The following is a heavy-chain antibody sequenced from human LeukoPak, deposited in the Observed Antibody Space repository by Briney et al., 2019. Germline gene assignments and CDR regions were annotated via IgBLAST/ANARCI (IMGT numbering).Heavy chain of an antibody. CDR3: ASTSGYNWFDP. V-gene: IGHV4-59*01. Sequence: SETLSLTCTVSGGSISLYYWSWIRQPPGKRLEWIGYIYDSGSTNYNPSLKSRVTISVDTSKNQFSLKLSSVTAADTAVYYCASTSGYNWFDPWGQGTLVTVSS. D-gene: IGHD3-22*01. J-gene: IGHJ5*02. CDR2: IYDSGST. CDR1: GGSISLYY.